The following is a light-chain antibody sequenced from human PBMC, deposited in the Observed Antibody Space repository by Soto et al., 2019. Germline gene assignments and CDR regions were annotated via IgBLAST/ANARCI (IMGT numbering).Light chain of an antibody. Sequence: DIQMTQSPSSLSASVGDRVTISCRASQSISTYLNWYQQKPGTAPRLLIYRASSVKSGVPPRFSGSGSGRDFTLTISSLRPEDTATYFCQHSYSSPPWTFDQGTKVEVK. CDR1: QSISTY. CDR3: QHSYSSPPWT. CDR2: RAS. V-gene: IGKV1-39*01. J-gene: IGKJ1*01.